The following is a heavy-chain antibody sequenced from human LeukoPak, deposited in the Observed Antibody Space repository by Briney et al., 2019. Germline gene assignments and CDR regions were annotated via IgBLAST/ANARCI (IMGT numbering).Heavy chain of an antibody. V-gene: IGHV4-59*01. CDR3: ARAQPARYCTSTSCYAAFDI. J-gene: IGHJ3*02. CDR1: GGSISSYY. CDR2: IHYSGST. D-gene: IGHD2-2*01. Sequence: PSETLSLTCTVSGGSISSYYWSWIRQPPGKGLEWIGYIHYSGSTNYNPSLKSRVTISVDTSKNQFSLKLSSVTAADTAVYYCARAQPARYCTSTSCYAAFDIWGQGTMVTVSS.